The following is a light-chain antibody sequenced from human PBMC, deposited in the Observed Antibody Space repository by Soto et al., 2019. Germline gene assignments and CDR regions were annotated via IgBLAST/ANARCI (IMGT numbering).Light chain of an antibody. Sequence: EIVMTQSPATLSVSPGERATLSCRASQSVSSDLAWYHQKPGQAPRLLIYGASSRATGIPDRFRGSGSGTDFTLTISRLEPEDFAVYYCQQYGSSPITFGQGTRLEIK. CDR2: GAS. CDR3: QQYGSSPIT. CDR1: QSVSSD. V-gene: IGKV3-20*01. J-gene: IGKJ5*01.